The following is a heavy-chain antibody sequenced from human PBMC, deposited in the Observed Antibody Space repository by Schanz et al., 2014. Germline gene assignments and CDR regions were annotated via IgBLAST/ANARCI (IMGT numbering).Heavy chain of an antibody. CDR1: GYTFPSYD. CDR3: ARGRTFDY. V-gene: IGHV1-8*01. J-gene: IGHJ4*02. Sequence: QVQLVQSGAEVKKPGPSVKVSCKASGYTFPSYDINWVRQAPGQGLEWLGWMNPNSGNPGFAQKFRGRVTMTRNTSMSTAYIELHILTSEDTAVYYCARGRTFDYWGQGTLVTVSS. CDR2: MNPNSGNP.